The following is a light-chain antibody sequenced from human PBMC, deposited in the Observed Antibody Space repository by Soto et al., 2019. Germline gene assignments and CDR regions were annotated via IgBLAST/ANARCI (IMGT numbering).Light chain of an antibody. CDR2: EVS. V-gene: IGLV2-8*01. CDR3: SSYARNRDIL. J-gene: IGLJ2*01. CDR1: SSDVGGYNY. Sequence: QYALTQPPSASGSPGQSVAISCTGTSSDVGGYNYVSWYQQHPGKAPKLMIYEVSKRPSGVPDRFSGSKSGSTASLTVSGLQAEDEADYYCSSYARNRDILFGGGTKLTVL.